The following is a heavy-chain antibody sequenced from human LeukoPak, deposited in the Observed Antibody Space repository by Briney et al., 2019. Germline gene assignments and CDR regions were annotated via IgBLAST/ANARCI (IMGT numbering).Heavy chain of an antibody. CDR3: AGERDMTTVWEISEY. CDR2: IKEDGSEK. J-gene: IGHJ4*02. D-gene: IGHD4-11*01. CDR1: GFTFGTYW. Sequence: GGSLRLSCAASGFTFGTYWMSWVRQAPGKGLEWVANIKEDGSEKYYADSVKGRFTISRDNAKKSLYLQMNSLRADDTAVYYCAGERDMTTVWEISEYWGQGALVTVSS. V-gene: IGHV3-7*01.